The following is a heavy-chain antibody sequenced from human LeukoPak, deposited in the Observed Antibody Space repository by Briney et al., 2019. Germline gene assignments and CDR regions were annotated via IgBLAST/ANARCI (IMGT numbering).Heavy chain of an antibody. Sequence: SETLSLTCGVHGGSLSGYYWSWIRQSPGEGLEWIGEINHSGITNSAPSLKSRVTMSVDTSKNQFSLDLKSVTAADTAVYYCARARGDYYDSSGYYSAFDYWGQGTLVTVSS. CDR2: INHSGIT. V-gene: IGHV4-34*01. J-gene: IGHJ4*02. CDR1: GGSLSGYY. D-gene: IGHD3-22*01. CDR3: ARARGDYYDSSGYYSAFDY.